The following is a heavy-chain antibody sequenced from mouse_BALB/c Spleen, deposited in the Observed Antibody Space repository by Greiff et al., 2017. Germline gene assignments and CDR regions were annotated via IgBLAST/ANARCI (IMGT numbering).Heavy chain of an antibody. CDR3: ARHGGGSSFAD. V-gene: IGHV5-6*01. D-gene: IGHD1-1*01. CDR1: GFTFSSYG. J-gene: IGHJ3*01. CDR2: ISSGGSYT. Sequence: EVKLVESGGDLVKPGGSLKLSCAASGFTFSSYGMSWVRQTPDKRLEWVATISSGGSYTYYPDSVKGRFTISRDNAKNTLYLQMSSLTSEDTAMYYCARHGGGSSFADWGQGTLVTVAA.